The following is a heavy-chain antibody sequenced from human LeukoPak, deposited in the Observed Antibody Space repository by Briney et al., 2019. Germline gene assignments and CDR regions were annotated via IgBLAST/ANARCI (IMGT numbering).Heavy chain of an antibody. Sequence: SVKVSCKASGGTFSSYAISWVRQAPGQGLEWMGRIIPILGIANYAQKIQGRVTITADKSTSTAYMELSSLRSEDTAVYYCAREGYYYDSSGYYYHYWGQGTLVTVSS. J-gene: IGHJ4*02. CDR1: GGTFSSYA. CDR3: AREGYYYDSSGYYYHY. V-gene: IGHV1-69*04. D-gene: IGHD3-22*01. CDR2: IIPILGIA.